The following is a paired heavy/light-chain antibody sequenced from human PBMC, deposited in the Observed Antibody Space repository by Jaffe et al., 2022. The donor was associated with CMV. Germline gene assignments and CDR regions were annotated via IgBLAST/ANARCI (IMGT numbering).Heavy chain of an antibody. J-gene: IGHJ3*02. CDR3: ARLLAKTGPPGMEAFDI. CDR2: ISYLANT. Sequence: QLQLQESGPGLVKPSETLSLTCTVSGDSITSSNFYWGWIRQPPGKGLEWIGTISYLANTYSNPSLRSRVAISVDTSKNHLSLRLSSVTAADTATYYCARLLAKTGPPGMEAFDIWGQGTIVTVSS. CDR1: GDSITSSNFY. D-gene: IGHD3-9*01. V-gene: IGHV4-39*01.
Light chain of an antibody. Sequence: QSVLTQPPSASGTPGQRVTISCSGSSSNIGSNSVNWYQKVPGTAPQLLIYDNNQRPSGVPDRFSGSKSGTSASLAIRGLHSEDEADYYCAAWDDTLSGPNFLFGTGTKVTVL. CDR3: AAWDDTLSGPNFL. V-gene: IGLV1-44*01. J-gene: IGLJ1*01. CDR1: SSNIGSNS. CDR2: DNN.